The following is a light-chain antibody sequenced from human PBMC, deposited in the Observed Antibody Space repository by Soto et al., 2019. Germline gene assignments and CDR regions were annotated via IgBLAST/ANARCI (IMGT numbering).Light chain of an antibody. Sequence: VMTQSPLSLPVTPGEPASISCRSSQSLLAGNGYTYLDWYLQKPGQPPHLLIFLGSNRASGVPDRFSGSGSDTDFTLTISRVEAEDVGTYYCMQALQTPRTFGQGTKLEI. V-gene: IGKV2-28*01. J-gene: IGKJ2*01. CDR1: QSLLAGNGYTY. CDR2: LGS. CDR3: MQALQTPRT.